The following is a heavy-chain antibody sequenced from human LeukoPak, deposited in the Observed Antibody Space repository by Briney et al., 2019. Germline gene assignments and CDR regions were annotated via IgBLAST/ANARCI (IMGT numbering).Heavy chain of an antibody. Sequence: TGGSLRLSCAASGFTFSSYAMSWVRQAPGKGLEWVSAISGSGGSTYYADSVKGRFTISRDNSKNTLYLQMNSLRAEDTAVYYCARSSLVQLEPDYYYGMDVWGKGTTVTVSS. CDR3: ARSSLVQLEPDYYYGMDV. J-gene: IGHJ6*04. CDR1: GFTFSSYA. CDR2: ISGSGGST. V-gene: IGHV3-23*01. D-gene: IGHD1-1*01.